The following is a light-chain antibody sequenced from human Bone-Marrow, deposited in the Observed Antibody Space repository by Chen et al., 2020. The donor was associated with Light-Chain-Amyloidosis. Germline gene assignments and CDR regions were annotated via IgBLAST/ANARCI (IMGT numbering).Light chain of an antibody. Sequence: SVLTQPPSVSAAPGQKVSISCSGSSPTIGAHYVSWYQQLPGTAPKLLIYDNSKRPSGFPDRFSGSTSGTSATLGIAGLQTGDEADYYCATWDSDLGAVAFGGGTKLTVL. CDR1: SPTIGAHY. V-gene: IGLV1-51*01. CDR2: DNS. CDR3: ATWDSDLGAVA. J-gene: IGLJ2*01.